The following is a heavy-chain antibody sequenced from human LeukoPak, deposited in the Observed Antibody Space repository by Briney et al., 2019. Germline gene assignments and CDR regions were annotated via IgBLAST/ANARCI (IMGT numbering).Heavy chain of an antibody. CDR1: GFTFSNYV. J-gene: IGHJ4*02. D-gene: IGHD2-2*01. V-gene: IGHV3-23*01. Sequence: GGSLRLSCAASGFTFSNYVMSWVRQAPGKGLEWVSGISGSGGNTYYADSVKGRFTISRDNSKNTLYLQMNSLRAEDTALYYCTKDSCSTTSCYRGVDYWGQGTLVTVSS. CDR3: TKDSCSTTSCYRGVDY. CDR2: ISGSGGNT.